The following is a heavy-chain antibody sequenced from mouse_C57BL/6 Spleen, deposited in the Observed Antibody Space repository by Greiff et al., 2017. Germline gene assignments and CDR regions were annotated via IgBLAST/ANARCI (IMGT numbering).Heavy chain of an antibody. Sequence: QVQLKESGPGLVAPSQSLSITCTVSGFSLTSSAISWVRQPPGKGLEWIGVIWTGGGTNYNSALKSSQSISKDNSKSQVFLKMNSLQTDDTARYYCAINLEIYYDYDDPPYAMDYWGQGTSVTVSS. J-gene: IGHJ4*01. CDR2: IWTGGGT. CDR1: GFSLTSSA. CDR3: AINLEIYYDYDDPPYAMDY. V-gene: IGHV2-9-1*01. D-gene: IGHD2-4*01.